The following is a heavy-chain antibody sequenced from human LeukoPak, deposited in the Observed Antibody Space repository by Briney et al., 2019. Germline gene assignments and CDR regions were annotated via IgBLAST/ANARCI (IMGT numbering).Heavy chain of an antibody. CDR1: GGSISSGGYY. J-gene: IGHJ4*02. D-gene: IGHD5-18*01. Sequence: SETLSLACTVSGGSISSGGYYWSWIRQHPGTGLEWIGYIYYSGSTYYNPSLKSRVTISVDTSKNQFSLKLSSVTAADTAVYYCARGRGYTYFDYWGQGTLVTVSS. V-gene: IGHV4-31*03. CDR3: ARGRGYTYFDY. CDR2: IYYSGST.